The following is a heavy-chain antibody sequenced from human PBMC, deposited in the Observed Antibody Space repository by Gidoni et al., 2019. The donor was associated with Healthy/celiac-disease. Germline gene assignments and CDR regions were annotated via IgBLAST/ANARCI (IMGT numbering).Heavy chain of an antibody. CDR3: AKDGDGYQRFPGRFY. CDR1: GSTFSSYA. J-gene: IGHJ4*02. Sequence: EVQLLESGGGLVQPGGSLRLSCAASGSTFSSYAMRWVRQAPGKGLEWVSSISGSCCSTDYAYSVKGRFTISRDNSKNTLYLQMNSLRAEDTAVYYCAKDGDGYQRFPGRFYWCQGTLVTVSS. D-gene: IGHD5-12*01. V-gene: IGHV3-23*01. CDR2: ISGSCCST.